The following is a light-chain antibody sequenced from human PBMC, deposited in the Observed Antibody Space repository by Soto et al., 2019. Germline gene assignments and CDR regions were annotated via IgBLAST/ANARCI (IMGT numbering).Light chain of an antibody. CDR2: SAS. CDR1: QDINVY. V-gene: IGKV1-39*01. Sequence: DIQMTQSPSSVSASIGDTVTITCRASQDINVYLNWYQQKPGEVPKLLIYSASTLHSGVPSRFTGSGSETDFTLTIRSLQPEDVGIYYCQQCHATPLTFGQGTRLEIK. CDR3: QQCHATPLT. J-gene: IGKJ5*01.